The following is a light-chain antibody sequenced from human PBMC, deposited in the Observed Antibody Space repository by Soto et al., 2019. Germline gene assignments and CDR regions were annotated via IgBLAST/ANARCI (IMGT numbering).Light chain of an antibody. J-gene: IGLJ2*01. CDR1: SSDVGAYNY. CDR2: DVS. CDR3: CSYAGRYTDVI. V-gene: IGLV2-11*01. Sequence: QSALTQPRSVSESPGQSVTISCTGTSSDVGAYNYVAWYQQHPGQAPKVMIYDVSKRPSGVPDRFSGSKSGNTASLTISGLQADDEADCYCCSYAGRYTDVIFGGGTKLTVL.